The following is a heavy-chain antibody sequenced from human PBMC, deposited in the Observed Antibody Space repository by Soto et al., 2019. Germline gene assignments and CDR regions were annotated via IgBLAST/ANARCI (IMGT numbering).Heavy chain of an antibody. D-gene: IGHD6-13*01. V-gene: IGHV1-18*01. CDR3: GREGQQLAQEQYFQFTGVDV. CDR1: GYNLREYG. Sequence: QVHLVQSGVEVKKPGASVKVSCTAHGYNLREYGVSWLRQAPGQGFEWMGWISGDNVNRRSSQRFQDRLTMTTDTSTKTASMELRSVRSDNTAVYFCGREGQQLAQEQYFQFTGVDVWGQGTSVTVSS. CDR2: ISGDNVNR. J-gene: IGHJ6*02.